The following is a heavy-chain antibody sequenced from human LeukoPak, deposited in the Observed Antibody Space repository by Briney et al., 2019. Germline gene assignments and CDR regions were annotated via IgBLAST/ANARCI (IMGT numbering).Heavy chain of an antibody. Sequence: SETLSLTCTVSGGSISSHFWSWIRQPPGKGLEWIGYIFYSGTTNYNPSLKSRVTISVDTSKNQFSLKLSSVTAADTAVYYCARVSWFPGTSYYYMDVWAKGPRSPSP. CDR1: GGSISSHF. V-gene: IGHV4-59*11. D-gene: IGHD1-1*01. CDR2: IFYSGTT. J-gene: IGHJ6*03. CDR3: ARVSWFPGTSYYYMDV.